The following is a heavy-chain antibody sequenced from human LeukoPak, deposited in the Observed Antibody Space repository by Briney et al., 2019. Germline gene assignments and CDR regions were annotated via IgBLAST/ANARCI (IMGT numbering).Heavy chain of an antibody. CDR1: GGSISSYY. J-gene: IGHJ6*02. Sequence: SETLSLTCTVSGGSISSYYWSWIRQPPGKGLEWIGYIYYSGSTNYNPSLESRVTISVDTSKNQFSLKLSSVTAADTAVYYCARMIGSGYIDYYYYYYGMDVWGQGTTVTVSS. CDR3: ARMIGSGYIDYYYYYYGMDV. CDR2: IYYSGST. D-gene: IGHD3-3*01. V-gene: IGHV4-59*08.